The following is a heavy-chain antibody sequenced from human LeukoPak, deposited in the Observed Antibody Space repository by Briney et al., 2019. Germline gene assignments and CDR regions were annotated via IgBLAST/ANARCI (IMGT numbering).Heavy chain of an antibody. V-gene: IGHV3-23*01. Sequence: GGSLRLSCVASELRFSNYGMSWVRQAPGKGLEWVSSISGDGGTTYYADSVKGRFTISRDNSKNTLSLQMSSLRAEDTAVYYCAKDKTVSSYYFYYYMDVWGKGTTVTVAS. CDR2: ISGDGGTT. J-gene: IGHJ6*03. CDR1: ELRFSNYG. D-gene: IGHD4-17*01. CDR3: AKDKTVSSYYFYYYMDV.